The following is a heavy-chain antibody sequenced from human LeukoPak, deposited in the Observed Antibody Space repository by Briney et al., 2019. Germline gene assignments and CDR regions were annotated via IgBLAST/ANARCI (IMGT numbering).Heavy chain of an antibody. CDR1: GGSISSYY. CDR3: ARENVGIAAAGNPLDYYYYYYMDV. J-gene: IGHJ6*03. Sequence: SETLSLTCTVSGGSISSYYWSWIRQPPGKGLEWIGYIYYSGSTNYNPSLKSRVTISVDTSKNQFSLKLSSVTAADTAVYYCARENVGIAAAGNPLDYYYYYYMDVWGKGTTVTISS. D-gene: IGHD6-13*01. V-gene: IGHV4-59*12. CDR2: IYYSGST.